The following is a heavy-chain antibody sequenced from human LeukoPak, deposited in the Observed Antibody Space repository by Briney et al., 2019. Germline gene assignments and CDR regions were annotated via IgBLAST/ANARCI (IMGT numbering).Heavy chain of an antibody. Sequence: SETLSLTCTVSGGSISSYYWSWIRQPPGKGLEWIGYIYYSGSTNYNPSLKSRVTISVDTSKDQFSLKLSSVTAADTAVYYCARDRGSYFDYWGQGTLVTVSS. D-gene: IGHD2-15*01. CDR3: ARDRGSYFDY. CDR2: IYYSGST. CDR1: GGSISSYY. J-gene: IGHJ4*02. V-gene: IGHV4-59*01.